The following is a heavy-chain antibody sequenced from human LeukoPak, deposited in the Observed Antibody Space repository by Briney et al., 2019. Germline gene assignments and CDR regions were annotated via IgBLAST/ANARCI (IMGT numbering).Heavy chain of an antibody. CDR2: IYYSGST. CDR1: GGSISSSSYY. V-gene: IGHV4-39*07. J-gene: IGHJ6*02. CDR3: ARAIYCSSASCYANYYYGMDV. D-gene: IGHD2-2*01. Sequence: SETLSLTCTVSGGSISSSSYYWGWIRQPPGKGLEWIGSIYYSGSTYYNPSLKSRVTISVDTSKNQFSLKLSSVTAADTAVYYCARAIYCSSASCYANYYYGMDVWGQGTTVTVSS.